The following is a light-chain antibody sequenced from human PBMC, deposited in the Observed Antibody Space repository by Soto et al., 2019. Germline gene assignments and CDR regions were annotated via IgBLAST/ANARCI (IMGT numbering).Light chain of an antibody. Sequence: DIPLTQSPSSPSASVGDRITITCQASQHINNYLNWYQHKLGKAPSLLIYDVSNLQPGVPSRFSGSGSGTDFALTISSLQPEDVAVYYCQQHYNVPLTFGGGTKVEIK. CDR1: QHINNY. V-gene: IGKV1-33*01. J-gene: IGKJ4*01. CDR3: QQHYNVPLT. CDR2: DVS.